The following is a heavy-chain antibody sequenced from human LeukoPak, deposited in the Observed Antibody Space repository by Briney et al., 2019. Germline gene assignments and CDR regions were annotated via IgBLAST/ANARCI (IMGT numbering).Heavy chain of an antibody. V-gene: IGHV3-23*01. Sequence: AGGSLRLSCAASGFTFSSYAMSWVRQAPGKGLEWVSAISGSGGSTYYADSVKGRFTISRDSSKNTLYLQMNSLRAEDTALYYCAKDSDALVVVTSFDYWGQGTLVTVSS. CDR3: AKDSDALVVVTSFDY. J-gene: IGHJ4*02. CDR2: ISGSGGST. CDR1: GFTFSSYA. D-gene: IGHD3-22*01.